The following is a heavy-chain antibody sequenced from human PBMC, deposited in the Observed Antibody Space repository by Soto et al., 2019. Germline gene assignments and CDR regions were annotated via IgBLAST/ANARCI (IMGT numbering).Heavy chain of an antibody. CDR2: IWYDGSNK. J-gene: IGHJ6*02. Sequence: QVQLVESGGGVVQPGRSLRLSCAASGFTFSSYGMHWVRQAPGKGLEWVAVIWYDGSNKYYADSVKGRFTISRDNSKNTLYLQMNSLGAEDTAVYYCARDRAPGYCSGGSCSYYYYGMDVWGQGTTVTVSS. V-gene: IGHV3-33*01. D-gene: IGHD2-15*01. CDR3: ARDRAPGYCSGGSCSYYYYGMDV. CDR1: GFTFSSYG.